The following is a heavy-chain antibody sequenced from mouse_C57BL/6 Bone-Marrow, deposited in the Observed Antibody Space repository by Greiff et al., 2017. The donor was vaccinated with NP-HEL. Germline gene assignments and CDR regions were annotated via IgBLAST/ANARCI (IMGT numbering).Heavy chain of an antibody. D-gene: IGHD1-1*01. CDR1: GYTFTSYG. V-gene: IGHV1-81*01. Sequence: QVQLKQSGAELARPGASVKLSCKASGYTFTSYGISWVKQRTGQGLEWIGEIYPRSGNTYYNEKFKGKATLTAAKSSSTAYMELRSLTSEDSAVFSCASGVYFYSSSDYWGQGTTVTVSS. CDR2: IYPRSGNT. J-gene: IGHJ2*01. CDR3: ASGVYFYSSSDY.